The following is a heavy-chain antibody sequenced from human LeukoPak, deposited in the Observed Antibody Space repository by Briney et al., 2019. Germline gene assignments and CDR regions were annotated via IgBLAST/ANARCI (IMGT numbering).Heavy chain of an antibody. V-gene: IGHV1-18*04. CDR1: GYTFNTYG. CDR3: ARDGSGHWFDP. CDR2: INAYNGDT. D-gene: IGHD6-25*01. Sequence: PLASVKVSCKASGYTFNTYGISWVRQAPGQGLEWMGWINAYNGDTNHAQKFQGRVTMTTDTSKTTAYMELGSLRSDDTAVYYCARDGSGHWFDPWGQGTLVTVSS. J-gene: IGHJ5*02.